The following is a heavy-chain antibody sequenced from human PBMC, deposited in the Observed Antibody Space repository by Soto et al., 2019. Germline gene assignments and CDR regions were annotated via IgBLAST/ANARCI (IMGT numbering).Heavy chain of an antibody. D-gene: IGHD6-19*01. CDR2: IYYSGST. J-gene: IGHJ3*02. CDR3: ARYSSGWYKYAFDI. V-gene: IGHV4-59*01. CDR1: GGSISSYY. Sequence: SETLSLTCTVSGGSISSYYWSWIRQPPGKGLEWIGYIYYSGSTNYNPSLKSRVTISVDTSKNQFSLKLSSVTAADTAVYYCARYSSGWYKYAFDIWGQGTMVTVSS.